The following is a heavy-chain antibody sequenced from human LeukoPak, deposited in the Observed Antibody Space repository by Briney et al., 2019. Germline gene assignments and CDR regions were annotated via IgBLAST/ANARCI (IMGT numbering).Heavy chain of an antibody. CDR3: STVDSGWYPTDYYGVDV. Sequence: GGSLRLSCVASGFTFSKAWMSWVRQAPGKTLEWLGRIKTKTEGVTTDYAAPVQGRFTISRDDSKNTLYLQINSLKTEDTAVYYCSTVDSGWYPTDYYGVDVWGQGTTVTVSS. V-gene: IGHV3-15*01. J-gene: IGHJ6*02. CDR2: IKTKTEGVTT. CDR1: GFTFSKAW. D-gene: IGHD6-19*01.